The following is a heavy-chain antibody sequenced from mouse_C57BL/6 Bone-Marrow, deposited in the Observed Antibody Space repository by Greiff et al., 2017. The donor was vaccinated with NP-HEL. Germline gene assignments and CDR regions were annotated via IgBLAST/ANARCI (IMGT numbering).Heavy chain of an antibody. CDR2: INPNNGGT. Sequence: EVQLQQSGPELVKPGASVKISCKASGYTFTDYYMNWVKQSHGKSLEWIGDINPNNGGTSYNQKFKGKATLTVDKSSSTAYMELRSLTSEDSAVYYCARFFYGYDESAMDYWGQGTSVTVSS. V-gene: IGHV1-26*01. CDR1: GYTFTDYY. CDR3: ARFFYGYDESAMDY. J-gene: IGHJ4*01. D-gene: IGHD2-2*01.